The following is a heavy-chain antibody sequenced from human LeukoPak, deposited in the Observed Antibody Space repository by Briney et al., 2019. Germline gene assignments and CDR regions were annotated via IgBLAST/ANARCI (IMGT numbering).Heavy chain of an antibody. CDR3: ARDYGGSSPFDY. J-gene: IGHJ4*02. CDR1: GFTFSRFG. Sequence: GGSLRLSCAASGFTFSRFGMGWVRQAPAKGLEWVSSISGSADTTHYTDSVKGRFTISRDNSKNTLFLQVNSLRAEDTAVYYCARDYGGSSPFDYWGQGTLVTVSS. D-gene: IGHD4-23*01. CDR2: ISGSADTT. V-gene: IGHV3-23*01.